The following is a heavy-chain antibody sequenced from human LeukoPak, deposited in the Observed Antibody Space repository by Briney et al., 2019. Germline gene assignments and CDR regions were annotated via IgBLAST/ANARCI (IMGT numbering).Heavy chain of an antibody. D-gene: IGHD5-12*01. CDR2: IYHSGST. V-gene: IGHV4-30-2*01. Sequence: KPSETLSLTCAVSGGSISSGGYSWSWIRQPPGKGLEWIGYIYHSGSTYYNPSLKSRVTISVDRSKNQFSLKLSSVTAADTAVYYCARGGVATSLGDWGQGTLVTVSS. CDR1: GGSISSGGYS. CDR3: ARGGVATSLGD. J-gene: IGHJ4*02.